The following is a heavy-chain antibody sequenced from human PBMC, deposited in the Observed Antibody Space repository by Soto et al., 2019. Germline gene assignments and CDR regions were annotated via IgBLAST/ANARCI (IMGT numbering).Heavy chain of an antibody. CDR1: GGSFSGYY. V-gene: IGHV4-34*01. CDR3: ARRYGGNFDY. CDR2: IYHSGST. D-gene: IGHD1-26*01. Sequence: SETLSLTCAVYGGSFSGYYWTWIRQPPGTGLEWIGEIYHSGSTNYNPSLKSRVTISVDTSKNQFSLKLRSVTGADTAVYYCARRYGGNFDYWGQGTLVTVSS. J-gene: IGHJ4*02.